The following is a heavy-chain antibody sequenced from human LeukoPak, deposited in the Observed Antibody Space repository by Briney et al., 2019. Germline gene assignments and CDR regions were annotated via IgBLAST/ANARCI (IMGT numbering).Heavy chain of an antibody. CDR1: GGSISSYY. J-gene: IGHJ4*02. Sequence: SETLSLTCTVSGGSISSYYWSWIRQPPGKGLEWIGYIYYSGSTNYNPSLKSRVTISVDTSKNQFSLKLSSVTAADTAVYYCAGIQQLAYWVQGTLVTVSS. D-gene: IGHD6-13*01. CDR3: AGIQQLAY. CDR2: IYYSGST. V-gene: IGHV4-59*08.